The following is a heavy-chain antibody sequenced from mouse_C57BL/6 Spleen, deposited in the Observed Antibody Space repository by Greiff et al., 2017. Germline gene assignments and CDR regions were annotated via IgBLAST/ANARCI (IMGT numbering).Heavy chain of an antibody. CDR3: ARERGTTDYFDY. Sequence: QVQLQQSGPELVKPGASVKISCKASGYAFSSSWMNWVKQRPGKGLEWIGRIYPGDGDTNYNGKFKGKATLTADKSSSTAYMQLSSLTSEDSAVYVCARERGTTDYFDYWGQGTTLTVSS. CDR1: GYAFSSSW. J-gene: IGHJ2*01. D-gene: IGHD1-1*01. CDR2: IYPGDGDT. V-gene: IGHV1-82*01.